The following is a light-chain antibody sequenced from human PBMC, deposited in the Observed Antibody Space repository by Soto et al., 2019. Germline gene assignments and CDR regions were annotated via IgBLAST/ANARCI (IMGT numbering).Light chain of an antibody. Sequence: QAVVTQEPSFSVSPVGTVTLTCGFSSGSVSTSYYPSWYQQTPGQAPRTLIYSTNTRSSGVPDRFSGSILGNKAALTITGAQADDESDYYCVLYMGSGTWVFGGGTKLTVL. V-gene: IGLV8-61*01. CDR1: SGSVSTSYY. CDR2: STN. J-gene: IGLJ3*02. CDR3: VLYMGSGTWV.